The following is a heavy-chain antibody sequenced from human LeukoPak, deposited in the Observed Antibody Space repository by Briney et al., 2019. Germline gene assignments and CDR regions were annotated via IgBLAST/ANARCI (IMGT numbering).Heavy chain of an antibody. J-gene: IGHJ4*02. D-gene: IGHD2-8*01. CDR1: KFTVSSNY. Sequence: PGGSLRLSCAGSKFTVSSNYMSWVRQAPGKGLDWVSVLYSGGIRYYAGSVQGRFTISRDSSKNTLYLQMNYLLPEDTAVYYCASGDCTNGICPDYWGQGIHVTVSS. CDR2: LYSGGIR. CDR3: ASGDCTNGICPDY. V-gene: IGHV3-66*02.